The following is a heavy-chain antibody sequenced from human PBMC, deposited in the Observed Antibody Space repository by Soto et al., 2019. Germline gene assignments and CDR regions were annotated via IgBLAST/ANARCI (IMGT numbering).Heavy chain of an antibody. V-gene: IGHV1-69*13. CDR2: IIPIFGTA. CDR1: GYTLTELS. Sequence: SVKVSCKVSGYTLTELSMHWVRQAPGQGLEWMGGIIPIFGTANYAQKFQGRATITADESTSTAYMELSSLRSEDTAVYYCARLYDSSGYSVSYAFDIWGQGTMVTVSS. D-gene: IGHD3-22*01. CDR3: ARLYDSSGYSVSYAFDI. J-gene: IGHJ3*02.